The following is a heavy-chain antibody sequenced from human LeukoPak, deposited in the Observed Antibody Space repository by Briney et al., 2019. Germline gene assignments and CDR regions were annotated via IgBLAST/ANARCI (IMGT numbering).Heavy chain of an antibody. V-gene: IGHV3-23*01. CDR1: GLIFSSYV. D-gene: IGHD3-22*01. CDR3: ASARQTYDSSGFDY. J-gene: IGHJ4*02. CDR2: ISGTGSDT. Sequence: GGSLRLSCAASGLIFSSYVMSWVRQAPGKGLEWVSTISGTGSDTYYTDSVKGRFTISRDNSKNTLYLQMNSLRAEDTAVYYCASARQTYDSSGFDYWGQGTLVTVSS.